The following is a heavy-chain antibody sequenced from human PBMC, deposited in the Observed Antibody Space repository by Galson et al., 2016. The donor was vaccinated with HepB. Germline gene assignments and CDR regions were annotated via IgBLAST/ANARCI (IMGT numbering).Heavy chain of an antibody. V-gene: IGHV1-3*01. Sequence: SVKVSCKASGYTFTSYDINWVRQATGQGLEWMGWINADNDDTKYSHDFQARVTISSDTSASTVYMELSSLRSEDTAAYYRARSSRAAMFAYFDFWGQGTLVTVSS. J-gene: IGHJ4*02. CDR1: GYTFTSYD. D-gene: IGHD2-2*01. CDR3: ARSSRAAMFAYFDF. CDR2: INADNDDT.